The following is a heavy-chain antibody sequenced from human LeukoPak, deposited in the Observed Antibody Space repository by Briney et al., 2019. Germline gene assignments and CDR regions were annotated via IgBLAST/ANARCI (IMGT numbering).Heavy chain of an antibody. J-gene: IGHJ4*02. CDR1: GFTFSSYW. Sequence: GGSLRLSCAASGFTFSSYWMSWVRQAPGKGLEWVSSISSSSSYIYYADSVKGRFTISRDNAKNSLYLQMNSLRAEDTAVYYCARAFDSSGWYYYFDYWGQGTLVTVSS. CDR2: ISSSSSYI. V-gene: IGHV3-21*01. D-gene: IGHD6-19*01. CDR3: ARAFDSSGWYYYFDY.